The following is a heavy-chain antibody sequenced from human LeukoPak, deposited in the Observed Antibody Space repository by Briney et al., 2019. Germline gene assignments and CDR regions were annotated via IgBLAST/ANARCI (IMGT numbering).Heavy chain of an antibody. Sequence: SETLSLTCAVSGGPISSYFWSWIRQPPGKGLEWIGYVYYGDSTKYNPSLKSRVTISVDTSKNQFSLKLSSVTAADTAVYYCARGYRDILTGYVDYWGQGTLVTVSS. CDR1: GGPISSYF. CDR2: VYYGDST. CDR3: ARGYRDILTGYVDY. J-gene: IGHJ4*02. D-gene: IGHD3-9*01. V-gene: IGHV4-59*12.